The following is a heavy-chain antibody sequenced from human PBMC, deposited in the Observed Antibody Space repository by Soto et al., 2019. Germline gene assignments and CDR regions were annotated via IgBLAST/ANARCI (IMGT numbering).Heavy chain of an antibody. CDR2: INAGNGNT. Sequence: ASVKVSCKASGYTFTSYAMHWVRQAPGQRLEWMGWINAGNGNTKYSQKFQGRVTITRDTSASTAYMELSSLRSKDTAVYYCARGDYDFWSGYLALHYYYGMDVWGQGTTVTVSS. CDR3: ARGDYDFWSGYLALHYYYGMDV. D-gene: IGHD3-3*01. V-gene: IGHV1-3*01. CDR1: GYTFTSYA. J-gene: IGHJ6*02.